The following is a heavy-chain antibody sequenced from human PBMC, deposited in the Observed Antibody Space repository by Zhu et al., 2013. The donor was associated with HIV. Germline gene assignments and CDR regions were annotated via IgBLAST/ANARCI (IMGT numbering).Heavy chain of an antibody. J-gene: IGHJ5*02. CDR3: ARETWARDLGSFPVWSFDP. Sequence: QVQLQESGPGLVKPSETLSLTCTVSGGSVSSGSYYWGWIRQPPGKGLEWIGSIYHSGTTYFNPSLKSRVTISSDMSKNHFSLKLTSVTAADTAVYYCARETWARDLGSFPVWSFDPWGQGTLVTVSS. CDR1: GGSVSSGSYY. V-gene: IGHV4-39*07. CDR2: IYHSGTT. D-gene: IGHD3-10*01.